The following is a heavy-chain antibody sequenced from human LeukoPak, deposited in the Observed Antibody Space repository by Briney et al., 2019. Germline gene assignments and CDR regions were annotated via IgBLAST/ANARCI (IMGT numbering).Heavy chain of an antibody. D-gene: IGHD6-13*01. J-gene: IGHJ5*02. CDR3: ARDGIAAAGTRNWFDP. CDR1: GYTFTGYY. V-gene: IGHV1-2*02. Sequence: ASVKVSCKASGYTFTGYYMHWVRQAPGQGLEWMGWINPNSGGTNYAQKFQGRVTMTRDTSISTAYMELSRLRSDDTAVYYCARDGIAAAGTRNWFDPWGQGTLVTVS. CDR2: INPNSGGT.